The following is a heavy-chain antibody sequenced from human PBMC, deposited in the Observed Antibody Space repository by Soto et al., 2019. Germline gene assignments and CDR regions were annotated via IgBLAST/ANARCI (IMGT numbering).Heavy chain of an antibody. CDR3: ARSRAAAGTGTLGDY. V-gene: IGHV1-18*01. Sequence: QVQLVQSGAEVKKPGASVKVSCEASGYTFTSYGISWVRQAPGQGLEWMGWISAYNGNTNYAQKLQGRVTMTTDTSTSTAYMELRSLRSDDTAVYYCARSRAAAGTGTLGDYWGQGTLVTVSS. CDR1: GYTFTSYG. J-gene: IGHJ4*02. D-gene: IGHD6-13*01. CDR2: ISAYNGNT.